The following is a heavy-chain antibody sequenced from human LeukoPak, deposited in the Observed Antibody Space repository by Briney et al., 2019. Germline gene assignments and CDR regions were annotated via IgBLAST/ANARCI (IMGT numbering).Heavy chain of an antibody. Sequence: ASVKVSCKASGYTFTNHGINWVRQAPGQGLEWMGWISGYNGNTNYAQNFQGRVTMTTDTSTSTAYMELRSLRSDDTAVYYCARDGTYGDYEDWGQGTLVTVSS. CDR2: ISGYNGNT. J-gene: IGHJ4*02. D-gene: IGHD4-17*01. V-gene: IGHV1-18*01. CDR3: ARDGTYGDYED. CDR1: GYTFTNHG.